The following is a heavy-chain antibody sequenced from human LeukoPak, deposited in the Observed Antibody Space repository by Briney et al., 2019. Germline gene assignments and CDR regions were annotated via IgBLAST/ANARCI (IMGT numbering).Heavy chain of an antibody. CDR1: GGSISSYY. V-gene: IGHV4-59*01. J-gene: IGHJ4*02. Sequence: SETLSLTCTVSGGSISSYYWSWIRQPPGKGLEWIGYIYYSGSTNYNPSLKSRVTISVDTSKNQFSLKLSSVTAADTAVYYCARVRSGTNIAGIAVDYWGQGTLVTVSS. CDR3: ARVRSGTNIAGIAVDY. CDR2: IYYSGST. D-gene: IGHD6-19*01.